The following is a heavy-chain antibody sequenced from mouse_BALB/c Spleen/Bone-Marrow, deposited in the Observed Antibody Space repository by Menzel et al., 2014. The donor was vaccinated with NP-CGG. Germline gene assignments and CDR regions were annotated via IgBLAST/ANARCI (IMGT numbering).Heavy chain of an antibody. V-gene: IGHV1-77*01. CDR1: GYTFTDYY. CDR3: ARDWDYCAMDY. Sequence: QVQLQQSGAELARPGASVKLSCEASGYTFTDYYINWVKQRTGQGLEWIGEIYPGSGNTYYNEKFKGKATLTADNSSSTAYMQLSSLTSEDSAVYFCARDWDYCAMDYWGQGTSVTVSS. CDR2: IYPGSGNT. J-gene: IGHJ4*01. D-gene: IGHD4-1*01.